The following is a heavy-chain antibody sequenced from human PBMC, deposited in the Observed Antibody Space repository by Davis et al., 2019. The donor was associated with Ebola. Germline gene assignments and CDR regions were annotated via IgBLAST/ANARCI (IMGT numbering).Heavy chain of an antibody. J-gene: IGHJ6*04. Sequence: GGSLRLSCAASGFTFSRYAMYWVRQAPGKGLEWVSAISRSGGSTYYADSVKGRFTISRDNSKKTLYLQMNSLRAEDTAVYYCAKSGLSFGVVKYHYGMDVWGKGTTVTVSS. CDR1: GFTFSRYA. V-gene: IGHV3-23*01. CDR2: ISRSGGST. D-gene: IGHD3-3*01. CDR3: AKSGLSFGVVKYHYGMDV.